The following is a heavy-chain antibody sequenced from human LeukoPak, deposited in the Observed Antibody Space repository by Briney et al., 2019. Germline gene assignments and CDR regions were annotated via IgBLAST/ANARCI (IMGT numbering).Heavy chain of an antibody. D-gene: IGHD1-26*01. CDR1: GGSISSYY. CDR2: NYYSGST. Sequence: SETLSLTCTVSGGSISSYYWSWIRQPPGKGLEWIGYNYYSGSTNYNPSLKSRVTISVDTSKNQFSLKLSSVTAADTAVYYCARTPYSGSYSWFDPWGQGTLVTVSS. V-gene: IGHV4-59*01. J-gene: IGHJ5*02. CDR3: ARTPYSGSYSWFDP.